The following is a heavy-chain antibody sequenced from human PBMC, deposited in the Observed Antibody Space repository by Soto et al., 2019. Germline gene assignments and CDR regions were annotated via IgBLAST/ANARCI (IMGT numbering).Heavy chain of an antibody. Sequence: GASVKVSCKASGYIFTTYSIAWVRQAPGQGLEWMGWISAYNGNTNFAEKLQGRVTMTTDTSTSTAYMELRSLRSDDTAVYYCARVRDSYGYYQFFDYWGQGTLVTVSS. J-gene: IGHJ4*02. V-gene: IGHV1-18*01. CDR1: GYIFTTYS. D-gene: IGHD3-22*01. CDR3: ARVRDSYGYYQFFDY. CDR2: ISAYNGNT.